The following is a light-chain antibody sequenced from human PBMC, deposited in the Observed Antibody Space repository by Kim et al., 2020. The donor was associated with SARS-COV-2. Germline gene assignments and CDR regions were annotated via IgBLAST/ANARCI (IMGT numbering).Light chain of an antibody. CDR2: DVT. V-gene: IGLV2-11*01. CDR3: CSYAGSYTWV. CDR1: SSDGGGYNY. Sequence: GPSGTISCTGTSSDGGGYNYVSWYQQYPGKAPKLMIYDVTKRPSGVAARFSGSKSGNTASLTISGLQAVDEADYYCCSYAGSYTWVFGGGTQLTVL. J-gene: IGLJ3*02.